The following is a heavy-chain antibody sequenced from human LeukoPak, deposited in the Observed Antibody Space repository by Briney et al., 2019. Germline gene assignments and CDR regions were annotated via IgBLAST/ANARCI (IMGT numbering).Heavy chain of an antibody. CDR3: ARDVAGSSSSVYDAFDI. J-gene: IGHJ3*02. Sequence: GGSLRLSCAPSGFTVSRNYMSWVRQAPGKGLGWVSVIYSGGSTYYADSVKGRFTISRDNSKNTLYLQMNSLRAEDTAVYYCARDVAGSSSSVYDAFDIWGQGTMVTVSS. D-gene: IGHD6-6*01. V-gene: IGHV3-66*02. CDR1: GFTVSRNY. CDR2: IYSGGST.